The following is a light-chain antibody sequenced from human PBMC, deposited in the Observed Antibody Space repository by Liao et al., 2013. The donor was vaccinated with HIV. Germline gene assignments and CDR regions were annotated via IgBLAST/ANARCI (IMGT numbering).Light chain of an antibody. Sequence: GSVAPGQTARITCGGNNIVSYSVHWYQQKSGQAPIVVISYDRDRPSGIPERFSGSNSGNTATLTISRVEAGDEADYYCQVWASSTGVFGGGTRLTVL. CDR1: NIVSYS. J-gene: IGLJ3*02. V-gene: IGLV3-21*01. CDR2: YDR. CDR3: QVWASSTGV.